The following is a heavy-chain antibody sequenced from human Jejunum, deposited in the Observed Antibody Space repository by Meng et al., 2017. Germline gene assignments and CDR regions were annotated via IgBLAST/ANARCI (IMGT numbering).Heavy chain of an antibody. J-gene: IGHJ3*02. D-gene: IGHD3-10*01. V-gene: IGHV5-51*01. CDR2: IYPGDFAT. CDR3: ARQKQEGPAYSASGKSFDM. CDR1: GFSFTTYW. Sequence: GESLKIFCKGSGFSFTTYWIGWVRQMPGKGLEWMGIIYPGDFATNYSPSFQGQVTFSVDKSFTTAYLQWSSLKATDTAMYYCARQKQEGPAYSASGKSFDMWGQGTMVTVSS.